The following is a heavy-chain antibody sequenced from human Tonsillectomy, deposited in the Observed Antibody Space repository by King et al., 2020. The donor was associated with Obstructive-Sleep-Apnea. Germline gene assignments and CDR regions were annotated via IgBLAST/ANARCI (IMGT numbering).Heavy chain of an antibody. J-gene: IGHJ4*02. CDR3: ARNPEAFCGGDCYPEY. CDR2: ILYDGSNE. D-gene: IGHD2-21*02. Sequence: QLVQSGRGVVQPGRSLRLSCAASGFTFSNYAMHWVRQAPGKGLEWVAVILYDGSNENYAEVGKGRFTISRDNSGDTLFLLMNSLRAEDTAMYYCARNPEAFCGGDCYPEYWGQGTLVTVSS. V-gene: IGHV3-30*04. CDR1: GFTFSNYA.